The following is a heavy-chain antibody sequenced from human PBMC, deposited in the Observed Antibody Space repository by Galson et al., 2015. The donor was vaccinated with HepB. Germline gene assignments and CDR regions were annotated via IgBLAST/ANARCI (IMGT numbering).Heavy chain of an antibody. CDR2: ISSSGSTI. D-gene: IGHD3-22*01. J-gene: IGHJ4*02. CDR3: ARDFPRDSMIVVATHFDY. V-gene: IGHV3-11*01. Sequence: SLRLSCAASGFTFSDYYMSWIRQAPGKGLEWVSYISSSGSTIYYADSVKGRFTISRDNAKNSLYLQMNSLRAEDTAVYYCARDFPRDSMIVVATHFDYWGQGTLVTVSS. CDR1: GFTFSDYY.